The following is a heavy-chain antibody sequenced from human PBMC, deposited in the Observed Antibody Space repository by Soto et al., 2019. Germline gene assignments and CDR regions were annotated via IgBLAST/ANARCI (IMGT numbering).Heavy chain of an antibody. Sequence: QLQLQESGPGLVKPSETLSLTCTVSGGSISSSSNHWGWIRQPPGKGLEWIGNIYYSENTYYNPALKSRVTISVDTSKNQFSLRLTSVTAADTAVYYCATHPPYGPLDHWGQGTLVTVSS. J-gene: IGHJ4*02. CDR3: ATHPPYGPLDH. CDR1: GGSISSSSNH. CDR2: IYYSENT. V-gene: IGHV4-39*01. D-gene: IGHD4-17*01.